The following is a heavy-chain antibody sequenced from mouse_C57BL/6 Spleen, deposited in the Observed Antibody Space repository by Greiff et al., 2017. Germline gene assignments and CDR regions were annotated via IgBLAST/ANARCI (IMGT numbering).Heavy chain of an antibody. Sequence: VQLQQPGAELVRPGTSVKLSCKASGYTFTSYWMHWVKQRPGQGLEWIGVIDPSDSYTNYNQKFKGKATLTVDTSSSTAYMQLSSLTSEDSAVYYCARRDDSWFAYWGQGTLVTVSA. D-gene: IGHD2-4*01. CDR3: ARRDDSWFAY. J-gene: IGHJ3*01. CDR1: GYTFTSYW. CDR2: IDPSDSYT. V-gene: IGHV1-59*01.